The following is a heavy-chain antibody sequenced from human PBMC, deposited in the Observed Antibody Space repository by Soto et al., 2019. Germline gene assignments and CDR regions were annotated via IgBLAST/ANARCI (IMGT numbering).Heavy chain of an antibody. CDR3: ARVGPWVPYYYDSSPYTFENWFDP. CDR2: IYHGVST. V-gene: IGHV4-38-2*01. Sequence: KPSETLSLTCAVSGYSISSGYYWGWLRQPPGKGLEWIGSIYHGVSTYYNPSLNSRVTLSIDMTNNHVSLILNSVTAADTAVYYCARVGPWVPYYYDSSPYTFENWFDPWGQGTLVTVSS. J-gene: IGHJ5*02. CDR1: GYSISSGYY. D-gene: IGHD3-22*01.